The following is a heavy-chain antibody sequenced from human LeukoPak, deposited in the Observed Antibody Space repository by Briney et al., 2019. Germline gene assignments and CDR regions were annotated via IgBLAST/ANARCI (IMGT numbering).Heavy chain of an antibody. J-gene: IGHJ4*02. Sequence: GGSLRLSCAASGLTFSSYAMSWVRQAPGKGLEWVSSITGSADNTYYADSVKGRFTISRDNSKNTLYLQMNSLRAEDTAVYYCAILAGNPYWGPGTLVTVSS. CDR1: GLTFSSYA. D-gene: IGHD2-21*01. CDR2: ITGSADNT. V-gene: IGHV3-23*01. CDR3: AILAGNPY.